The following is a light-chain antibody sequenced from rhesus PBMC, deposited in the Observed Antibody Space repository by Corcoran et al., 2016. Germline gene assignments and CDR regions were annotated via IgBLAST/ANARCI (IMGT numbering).Light chain of an antibody. J-gene: IGKJ1*01. CDR2: WAS. CDR1: QSLLYSSNNKNY. CDR3: QQYYSSPWT. V-gene: IGKV4-1*01. Sequence: DIVMTQSPDSLPVSLGERVTINCKSSQSLLYSSNNKNYLAWYQQKPGQALKLPLYWASTRESGVPNRVRVWGSGTDFSLTISGLQAEDVAVYYCQQYYSSPWTFGQGTKVEIK.